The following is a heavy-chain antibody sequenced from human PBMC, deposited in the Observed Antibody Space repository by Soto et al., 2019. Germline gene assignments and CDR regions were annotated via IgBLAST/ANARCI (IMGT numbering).Heavy chain of an antibody. D-gene: IGHD3-22*01. V-gene: IGHV1-69*13. CDR1: GGTFSSYA. J-gene: IGHJ4*02. CDR2: IIPIFGTA. CDR3: ARERRIYYDSSGYPYYFDY. Sequence: SVKVSCKASGGTFSSYAISWVRQAPGQGLEWMGGIIPIFGTANYAQKFQGRVTITADESTSTAYMELSSLRSEDTAVYYCARERRIYYDSSGYPYYFDYWGQGTLVTGSS.